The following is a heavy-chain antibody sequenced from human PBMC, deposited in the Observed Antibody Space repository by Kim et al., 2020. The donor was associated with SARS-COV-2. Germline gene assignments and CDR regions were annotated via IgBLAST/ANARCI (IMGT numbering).Heavy chain of an antibody. D-gene: IGHD3-10*01. CDR3: AKVFDYYGSGRPITMIVVAPPLFQH. J-gene: IGHJ1*01. Sequence: GGSLRLSCAASGFTFSSYAMSWVRQAPGKGLEWVSAISGSGGSTYYADSVKGRFTISRDNSKNTLYLQMNSLRAEDTAVFYCAKVFDYYGSGRPITMIVVAPPLFQHWGQGTLVTVSS. CDR2: ISGSGGST. V-gene: IGHV3-23*01. CDR1: GFTFSSYA.